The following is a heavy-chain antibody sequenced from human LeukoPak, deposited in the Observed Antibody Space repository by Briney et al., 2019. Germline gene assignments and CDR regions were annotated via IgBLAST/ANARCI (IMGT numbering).Heavy chain of an antibody. Sequence: SETLSLTCAVSGGSISSSNWWSWVRQPPGKGLEWIGEIYHSGSTNYIPSLKSRVTISLDTSKNQISLRLSSVTAADTAVYYCAKGGRGWYFDYWGQGLLVTVSS. CDR3: AKGGRGWYFDY. CDR2: IYHSGST. V-gene: IGHV4-4*02. CDR1: GGSISSSNW. D-gene: IGHD6-19*01. J-gene: IGHJ4*02.